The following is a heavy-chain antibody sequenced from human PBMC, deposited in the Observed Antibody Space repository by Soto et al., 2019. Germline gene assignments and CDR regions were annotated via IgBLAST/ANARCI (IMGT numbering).Heavy chain of an antibody. V-gene: IGHV1-69*02. CDR1: GGTFSSYT. Sequence: SVKVSCKASGGTFSSYTISWVRQAPGQGLEWMGKIIPILGIANYAQKFQGRVTITADKSTSTAYMELSSLRSEDTAVYYCASSSLVVVPAAISYWFDPWGQGTLVTVSS. CDR3: ASSSLVVVPAAISYWFDP. D-gene: IGHD2-2*02. CDR2: IIPILGIA. J-gene: IGHJ5*02.